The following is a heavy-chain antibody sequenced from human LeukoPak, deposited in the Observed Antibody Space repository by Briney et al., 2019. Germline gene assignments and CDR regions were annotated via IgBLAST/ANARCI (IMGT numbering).Heavy chain of an antibody. CDR3: ARRRNKGELGTDAFDI. V-gene: IGHV3-33*08. D-gene: IGHD1-26*01. CDR2: IRYDGSNK. J-gene: IGHJ3*02. CDR1: GFTFSSYG. Sequence: PGGSLRLSCATSGFTFSSYGMHWVRQAPGKGLEWVAFIRYDGSNKYYADSVKGRFTISRDNSKNTLYLQVNSLRAEDTAVYYCARRRNKGELGTDAFDIWGQGTMVTVSS.